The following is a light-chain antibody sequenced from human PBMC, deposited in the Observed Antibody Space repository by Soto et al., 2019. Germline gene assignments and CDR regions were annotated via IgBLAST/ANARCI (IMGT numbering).Light chain of an antibody. J-gene: IGKJ4*01. CDR3: QHYNDWPLT. CDR2: GAS. CDR1: QSVNNN. Sequence: EIVMTQSPATLSVSPGERATLSCRASQSVNNNLAWYQQKPGQAPRLLIYGASTRATDIPARFSGSGSGTEFTLTISSLQSEDFAVYYCQHYNDWPLTFGGGTMVEIK. V-gene: IGKV3-15*01.